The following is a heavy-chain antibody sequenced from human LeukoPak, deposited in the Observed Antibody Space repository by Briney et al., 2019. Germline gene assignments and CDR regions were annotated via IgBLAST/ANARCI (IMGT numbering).Heavy chain of an antibody. Sequence: GASVKVSCKASGYTFTGYYMHWVRQAPGQGLEWMGWINPNSGGTNYAQKFQGRVTMTRDTSISTAYMELSRLRSDDTAVYYCARDAHYYDSSGYRDYWGQGTLVTVSS. CDR2: INPNSGGT. J-gene: IGHJ4*02. CDR1: GYTFTGYY. D-gene: IGHD3-22*01. CDR3: ARDAHYYDSSGYRDY. V-gene: IGHV1-2*02.